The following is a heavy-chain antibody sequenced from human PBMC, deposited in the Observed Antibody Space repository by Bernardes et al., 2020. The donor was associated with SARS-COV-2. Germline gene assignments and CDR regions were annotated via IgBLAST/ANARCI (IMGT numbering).Heavy chain of an antibody. CDR2: IYPRDSDT. V-gene: IGHV5-51*01. CDR3: ARQEMGPFNY. J-gene: IGHJ4*02. Sequence: ESLKISCKASGYSFISSWIGWVRQMPGKGLEWMGIIYPRDSDTRYSPSVQGQVTISADESISTAYLQWSSLKASDTAMYYCARQEMGPFNYWGQGTLVTVSS. CDR1: GYSFISSW.